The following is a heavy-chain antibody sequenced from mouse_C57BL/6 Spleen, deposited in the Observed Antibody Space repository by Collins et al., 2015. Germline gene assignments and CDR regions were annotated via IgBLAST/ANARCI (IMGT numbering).Heavy chain of an antibody. CDR3: AIWGWLLMDY. V-gene: IGHV1-75*01. D-gene: IGHD2-3*01. CDR2: IFPGSGST. J-gene: IGHJ4*01. CDR1: GYTFTDYY. Sequence: QVQLQQSGPELVKPGASVKISCKASGYTFTDYYINWVKQRPGQGLEWIGWIFPGSGSTYYNEKFKGKATLTVDKSSSTAYMQLSSLTSDDSAVYYCAIWGWLLMDYWGQGTSVTVSS.